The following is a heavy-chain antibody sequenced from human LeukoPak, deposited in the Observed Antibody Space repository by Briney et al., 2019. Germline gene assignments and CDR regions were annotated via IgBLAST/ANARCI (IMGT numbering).Heavy chain of an antibody. Sequence: SETLSLTCTVSGDSISTYYWSWIRQPPGKGLEWIGYIYYRVTSDYNPSLKSRVTISVDTSKNQFSLKLSSVTAADTAVYYCASLDTAMVKGFDYWGQGTLVTVSS. V-gene: IGHV4-59*08. J-gene: IGHJ4*02. CDR1: GDSISTYY. CDR3: ASLDTAMVKGFDY. D-gene: IGHD5-18*01. CDR2: IYYRVTS.